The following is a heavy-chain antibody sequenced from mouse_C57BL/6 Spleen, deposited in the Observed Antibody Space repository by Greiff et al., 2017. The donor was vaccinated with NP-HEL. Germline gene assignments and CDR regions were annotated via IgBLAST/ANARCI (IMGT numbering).Heavy chain of an antibody. Sequence: EVQGVESGGGLVKPGGSLKLSCAASGFTFSSYAMSWVRQTPEKRLEWVATISDGGSYTYYPDNVKGRFTISRDNAKNNLYLQMSHLKSEDTAMYYCARELGAGYFDVWGTGTTVTVSS. V-gene: IGHV5-4*01. CDR1: GFTFSSYA. D-gene: IGHD4-1*01. CDR2: ISDGGSYT. CDR3: ARELGAGYFDV. J-gene: IGHJ1*03.